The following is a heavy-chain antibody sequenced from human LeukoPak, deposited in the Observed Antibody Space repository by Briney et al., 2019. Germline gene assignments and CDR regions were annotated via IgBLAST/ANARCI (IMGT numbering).Heavy chain of an antibody. D-gene: IGHD3-3*01. CDR3: AKDLVFLDPTPSVDDY. V-gene: IGHV3-23*01. CDR1: GFTFSSYA. J-gene: IGHJ4*02. CDR2: ISGSGGST. Sequence: HPGGSLRLSCAASGFTFSSYAMSWVRQAPGKGLEWVSAISGSGGSTYYADSVKGRFTISRDNSKNTLYLQMNSLRAEDTAVYYCAKDLVFLDPTPSVDDYWGQGTLVTVSS.